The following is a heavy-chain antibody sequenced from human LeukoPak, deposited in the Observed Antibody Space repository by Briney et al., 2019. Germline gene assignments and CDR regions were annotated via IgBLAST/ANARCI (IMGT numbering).Heavy chain of an antibody. Sequence: KSSETLSLTCTVSGGSISSYYWSWIRQPPGKGLEWIGYIYYSGSTNYNPSLKSRVTISVDTSKNQFSLKLSSVTAADTAVYYCARPQVGATTGAFDIWGQGTMVTVSS. V-gene: IGHV4-59*01. J-gene: IGHJ3*02. D-gene: IGHD1-26*01. CDR1: GGSISSYY. CDR2: IYYSGST. CDR3: ARPQVGATTGAFDI.